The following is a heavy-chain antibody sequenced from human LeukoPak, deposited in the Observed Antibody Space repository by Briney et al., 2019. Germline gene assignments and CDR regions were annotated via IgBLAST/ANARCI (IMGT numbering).Heavy chain of an antibody. J-gene: IGHJ4*02. CDR3: ARGIPSDY. V-gene: IGHV1-8*02. CDR2: MNPNSGNT. Sequence: ASVKVSCKASGYTFTGYYMHWVRQAPGQGLEWMGWMNPNSGNTGYAQKFQGRVTMTRNTSISTAYMELSSLRSEDTAVYYCARGIPSDYWGQGTLVTVSS. CDR1: GYTFTGYY. D-gene: IGHD2-2*02.